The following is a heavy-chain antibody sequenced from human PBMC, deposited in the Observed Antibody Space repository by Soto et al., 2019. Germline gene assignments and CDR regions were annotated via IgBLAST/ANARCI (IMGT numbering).Heavy chain of an antibody. V-gene: IGHV4-34*01. CDR1: GGSFSGYY. CDR3: ARGLGYSSGWPNDY. J-gene: IGHJ4*02. Sequence: SETLSLTCAVYGGSFSGYYWSWIRQPPGKGLEWIGEINHSGSTNYNPSLKSRVTISVDTSKNQFSLKLSSVTAADTAVYYCARGLGYSSGWPNDYWGQGTLVTVSS. D-gene: IGHD6-19*01. CDR2: INHSGST.